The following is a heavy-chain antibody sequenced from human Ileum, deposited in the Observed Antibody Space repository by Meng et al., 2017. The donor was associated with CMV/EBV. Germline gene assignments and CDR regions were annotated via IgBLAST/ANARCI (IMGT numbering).Heavy chain of an antibody. CDR1: GYTFTSYG. V-gene: IGHV1-18*01. CDR3: ARGALRGCYYLYYYDMDS. CDR2: ISAYNGNT. D-gene: IGHD1-26*01. Sequence: ASVKVSCKASGYTFTSYGISWVRQAPGQGLEWMGWISAYNGNTNYTQKLQGRVTMTTDTSTSTACMELRSLRPDDTAVYYCARGALRGCYYLYYYDMDSWGQGTTVTVSS. J-gene: IGHJ6*02.